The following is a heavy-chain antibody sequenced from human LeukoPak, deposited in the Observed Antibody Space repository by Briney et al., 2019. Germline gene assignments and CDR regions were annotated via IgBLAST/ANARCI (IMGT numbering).Heavy chain of an antibody. CDR2: IYIHISP. CDR3: ARDTQRGADY. Sequence: GGSLSLSCAASGFTVSSNYMRWVRQAPGKGLEGVSVIYIHISPYLTDSVKGKFHSSRENSNNSLNLQMNSLRAEYAAVYYSARDTQRGADYWGQGTLVTVSS. CDR1: GFTVSSNY. V-gene: IGHV3-66*01. D-gene: IGHD1-26*01. J-gene: IGHJ4*02.